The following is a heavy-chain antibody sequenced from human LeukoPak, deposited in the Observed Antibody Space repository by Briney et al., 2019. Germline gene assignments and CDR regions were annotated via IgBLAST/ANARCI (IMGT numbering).Heavy chain of an antibody. Sequence: GGSLRLSCAASGFTFRSYWMSGVRQAPGKGLEGVANIKQDGSEKYYVDSVKGRFTISRDNDKNSMYLQMNSLRAEDTAVYYCTRIAAAGFDCWGQGTMVTVCS. CDR1: GFTFRSYW. V-gene: IGHV3-7*01. J-gene: IGHJ4*02. D-gene: IGHD6-13*01. CDR3: TRIAAAGFDC. CDR2: IKQDGSEK.